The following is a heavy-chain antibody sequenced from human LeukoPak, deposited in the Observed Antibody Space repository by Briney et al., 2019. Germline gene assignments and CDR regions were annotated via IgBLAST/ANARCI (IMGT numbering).Heavy chain of an antibody. J-gene: IGHJ5*02. D-gene: IGHD2-15*01. CDR3: AKDLEFGIVVVVAATPGGWFDP. CDR1: GFTVSSNE. V-gene: IGHV3-38-3*01. Sequence: GGSLRLSCAASGFTVSSNEMSWVRQAPGKGPEWVSSISGGSTYYADSVKGRFTISRDNSKNTLYLQMNSLRAEDTAVYYCAKDLEFGIVVVVAATPGGWFDPWGQGTLVTVSS. CDR2: ISGGST.